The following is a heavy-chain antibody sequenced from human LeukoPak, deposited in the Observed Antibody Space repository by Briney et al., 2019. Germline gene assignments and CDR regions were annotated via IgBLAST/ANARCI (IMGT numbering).Heavy chain of an antibody. CDR2: IYYSGST. D-gene: IGHD6-19*01. V-gene: IGHV4-59*01. J-gene: IGHJ4*02. CDR1: GGSISSYY. Sequence: ETLSLTCTVSGGSISSYYWSWIRQPPGKGLEWIGYIYYSGSTNYNPSLKSRVSISVDTSKNQFSLKLGSVTAADTAVYYCARRMPAGTVDYWGQGTLVTVSS. CDR3: ARRMPAGTVDY.